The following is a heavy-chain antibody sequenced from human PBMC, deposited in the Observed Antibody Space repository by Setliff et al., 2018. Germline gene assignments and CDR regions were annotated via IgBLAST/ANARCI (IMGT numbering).Heavy chain of an antibody. V-gene: IGHV3-11*04. Sequence: GGSLRLSCAASGFIVSDKHMTWLRQAPGRGLVWVSRINSDGSDKYYVDSVKGRFTISRDNAKNSLYLQMNSLRAEDTAVYYCARLRKDYGDYYYFDYWGQGTLVTVSS. J-gene: IGHJ4*02. D-gene: IGHD4-17*01. CDR2: INSDGSDK. CDR3: ARLRKDYGDYYYFDY. CDR1: GFIVSDKH.